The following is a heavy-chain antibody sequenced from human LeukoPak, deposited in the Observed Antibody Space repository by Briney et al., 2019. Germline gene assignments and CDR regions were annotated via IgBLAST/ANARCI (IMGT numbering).Heavy chain of an antibody. J-gene: IGHJ2*01. CDR2: IYYSGAT. V-gene: IGHV4-59*13. CDR3: TRVADGGLFDL. CDR1: GGSIVNYY. D-gene: IGHD2-15*01. Sequence: SETLSLTCTVSGGSIVNYYWTWIRQSPGKRLEWIGYIYYSGATHYNPSLNSRVTFSVDTSKNEVSLKLTSVTPADTAIYYCTRVADGGLFDLWGRGTLVTVSS.